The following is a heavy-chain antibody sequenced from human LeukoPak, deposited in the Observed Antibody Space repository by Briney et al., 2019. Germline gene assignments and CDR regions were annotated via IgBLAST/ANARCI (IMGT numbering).Heavy chain of an antibody. J-gene: IGHJ5*02. D-gene: IGHD3-16*02. Sequence: ASVKVSCKASGYTFTSYYMYWVRQAPGQGLEWMGIINPNRGSTSYAQKFQDRVTMTTDTSTTTAYMELRSLRSDDTAVYYCARLRLGELSLGFDPWGQGTLVTVSS. CDR2: INPNRGST. CDR3: ARLRLGELSLGFDP. V-gene: IGHV1-46*01. CDR1: GYTFTSYY.